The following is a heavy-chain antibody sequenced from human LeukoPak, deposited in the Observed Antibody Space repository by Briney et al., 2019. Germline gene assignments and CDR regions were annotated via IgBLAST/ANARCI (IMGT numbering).Heavy chain of an antibody. J-gene: IGHJ3*02. Sequence: ASVRVSCKASGYTFNNYGISWVRQAPGQGLEWMGWVTSYNGDTNYAQKFQGRVTMTRDTSASTVYMQLSSLRSEDTAMYYCARIRDGYNDAYDIWGQGTVVTVPS. CDR1: GYTFNNYG. V-gene: IGHV1-18*01. CDR3: ARIRDGYNDAYDI. D-gene: IGHD5-24*01. CDR2: VTSYNGDT.